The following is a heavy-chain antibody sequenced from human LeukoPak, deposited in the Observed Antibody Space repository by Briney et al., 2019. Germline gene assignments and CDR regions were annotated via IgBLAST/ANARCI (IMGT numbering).Heavy chain of an antibody. J-gene: IGHJ6*02. CDR3: AREDPQTTVPEGMDV. Sequence: SETLSLTCTVSGGSISHYCWSWIRQSPGKGLEWIGYIYYSGTTNYNPSLKSRVTISVDTSRNQFSLQLRSVTAADTAVYYCAREDPQTTVPEGMDVWGQGTTVIVSS. CDR1: GGSISHYC. CDR2: IYYSGTT. V-gene: IGHV4-59*01. D-gene: IGHD4-17*01.